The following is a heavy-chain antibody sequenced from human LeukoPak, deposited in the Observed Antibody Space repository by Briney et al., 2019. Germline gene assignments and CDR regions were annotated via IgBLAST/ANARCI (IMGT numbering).Heavy chain of an antibody. D-gene: IGHD6-19*01. CDR2: IKQDGSEK. V-gene: IGHV3-7*01. Sequence: GGSLRLSCAASGFTFSSYWMSWVRQAPGKGLEWVANIKQDGSEKYYVDSVKGRFTISRDNAKNSLYLQMNSLRAEDTAVYYCARLGSGWSGFYYYYYGMDAWGQGTTVTVSS. CDR3: ARLGSGWSGFYYYYYGMDA. J-gene: IGHJ6*02. CDR1: GFTFSSYW.